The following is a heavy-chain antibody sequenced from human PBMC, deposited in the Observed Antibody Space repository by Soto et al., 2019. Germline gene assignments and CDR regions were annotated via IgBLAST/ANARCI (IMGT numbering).Heavy chain of an antibody. D-gene: IGHD1-26*01. CDR3: ARHIVAATKNYFDY. J-gene: IGHJ4*02. Sequence: SETLSLTCTVSGVSISSYYWSWIRQPPGKGLEWIGYIYYSGSTNYSPSLKSRVTISVDTSKNQFSLKLSSVTAADTAVYYCARHIVAATKNYFDYWGQGTLVTVSS. V-gene: IGHV4-59*08. CDR2: IYYSGST. CDR1: GVSISSYY.